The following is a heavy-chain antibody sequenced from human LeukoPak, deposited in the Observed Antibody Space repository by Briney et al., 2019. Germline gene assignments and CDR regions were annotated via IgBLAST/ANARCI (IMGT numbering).Heavy chain of an antibody. CDR3: ARDRYNWNYPGIMDYYYYGMDV. D-gene: IGHD1-7*01. Sequence: SETLSLTCTVSGGSISSGGYYWSWIRQHPGKGLEWIGYIYYSGGTYFNPSLKSRVTISVDTSKNQFSLKLSSVTAADTAVYYCARDRYNWNYPGIMDYYYYGMDVWGQGTTVTVSS. J-gene: IGHJ6*02. CDR2: IYYSGGT. V-gene: IGHV4-31*03. CDR1: GGSISSGGYY.